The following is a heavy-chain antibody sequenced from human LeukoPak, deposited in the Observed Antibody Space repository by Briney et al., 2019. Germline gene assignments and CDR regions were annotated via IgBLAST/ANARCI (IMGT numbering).Heavy chain of an antibody. Sequence: GGSLRLSCAASGFPFRMAWVRQAPGKGLEWVATITLDGSDSYYVDSVKGRFTVSRDNAKDSLYLQMNSLRAEDTAVFYCTTENWYVFENWGQGSLVAVSS. CDR1: GFPFR. V-gene: IGHV3-7*04. D-gene: IGHD1-1*01. J-gene: IGHJ4*02. CDR2: ITLDGSDS. CDR3: TTENWYVFEN.